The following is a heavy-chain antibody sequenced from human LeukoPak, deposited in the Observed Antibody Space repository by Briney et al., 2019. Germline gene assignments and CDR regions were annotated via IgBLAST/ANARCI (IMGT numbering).Heavy chain of an antibody. CDR2: INPNSGGT. Sequence: ASVKVSCKASGYTFTGYYMHWVRQAPGQGLEWMGWINPNSGGTNYAQKFQGRVTMTRDTSISTACMELSRLRSDDTAVYYCARGPHITIFGYYFDYWGQGTLVTVSS. CDR1: GYTFTGYY. D-gene: IGHD3-3*01. J-gene: IGHJ4*02. V-gene: IGHV1-2*02. CDR3: ARGPHITIFGYYFDY.